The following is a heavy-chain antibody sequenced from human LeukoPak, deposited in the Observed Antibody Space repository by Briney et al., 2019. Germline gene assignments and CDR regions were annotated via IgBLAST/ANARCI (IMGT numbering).Heavy chain of an antibody. J-gene: IGHJ4*02. CDR2: ISGSGGST. V-gene: IGHV3-23*01. CDR1: GFTFSSYW. D-gene: IGHD3-16*02. Sequence: GGSLRLSCAASGFTFSSYWMSWVRQAPGKGLEWVSAISGSGGSTYYADSVKGRFTISRDNSKNTLYLQMNSLRAADTAVYYCAKEQLRLYSFDYWGQGTLVTVSS. CDR3: AKEQLRLYSFDY.